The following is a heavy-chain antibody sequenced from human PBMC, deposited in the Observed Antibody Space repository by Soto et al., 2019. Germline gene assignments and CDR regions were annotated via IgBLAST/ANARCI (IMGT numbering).Heavy chain of an antibody. CDR1: GFSLSTSGVG. J-gene: IGHJ3*02. CDR3: ANTIEYCGGDGYYYAFDI. D-gene: IGHD2-21*02. V-gene: IGHV2-5*02. CDR2: IYWDDDK. Sequence: QITLKESGPTLVKPTQPPTLTCTFSGFSLSTSGVGVGWIRQPPGKALEWLALIYWDDDKRYTPSLKSRLTLTNITAKNQVVLTMTNMDPVDTATYYCANTIEYCGGDGYYYAFDICGQGTMGIFSS.